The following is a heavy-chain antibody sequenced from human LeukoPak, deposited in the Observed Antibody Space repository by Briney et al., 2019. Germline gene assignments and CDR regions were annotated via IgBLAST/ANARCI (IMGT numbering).Heavy chain of an antibody. CDR1: GFTFSSYW. CDR2: IKQDGSEE. CDR3: ARHIDWKFDY. V-gene: IGHV3-7*01. Sequence: GGSLRLSCAPSGFTFSSYWMTWVRQAPGKGLEWVANIKQDGSEEYYVDPVKGRLTIFKDNAKNSLYLQMNSLRAEDTAVYYCARHIDWKFDYWGQGTLVTVSS. J-gene: IGHJ4*02. D-gene: IGHD1-1*01.